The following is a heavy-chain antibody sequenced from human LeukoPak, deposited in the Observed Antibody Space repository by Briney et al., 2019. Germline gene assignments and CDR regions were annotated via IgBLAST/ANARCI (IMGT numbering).Heavy chain of an antibody. Sequence: GGSLRLSCAASGFTFSSYDMHWVRQATGKGLEWVSAISGSGGNTYYADSVKGRFTISRDNSKNTLYLQMNSLRAEDTAVYFCAKGTMLRGLIILNFYYYMDVWGKGTTVTVSS. CDR1: GFTFSSYD. CDR3: AKGTMLRGLIILNFYYYMDV. CDR2: ISGSGGNT. V-gene: IGHV3-23*01. D-gene: IGHD3-10*01. J-gene: IGHJ6*03.